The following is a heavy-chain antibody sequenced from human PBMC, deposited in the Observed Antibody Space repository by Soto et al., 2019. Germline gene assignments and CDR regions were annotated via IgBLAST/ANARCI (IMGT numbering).Heavy chain of an antibody. J-gene: IGHJ5*02. CDR1: GGSVSSGSYY. D-gene: IGHD2-15*01. V-gene: IGHV4-61*01. CDR2: IYYSGSN. CDR3: ARDAACERRVVVAASPGWFDP. Sequence: QVQLQESGPGLVKPSETLSLTCTVSGGSVSSGSYYWSWIRQPPGKGLEWIGFIYYSGSNNYNPSRKSRVTVAVDTAMNQFSLKLRSVSAADTAVYYCARDAACERRVVVAASPGWFDPWGQGTLVTVSS.